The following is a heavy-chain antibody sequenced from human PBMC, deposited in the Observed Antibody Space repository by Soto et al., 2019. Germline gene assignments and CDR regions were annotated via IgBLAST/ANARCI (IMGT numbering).Heavy chain of an antibody. CDR2: IKQDGSEK. CDR3: ARDADASGWYHYGMDV. J-gene: IGHJ6*02. Sequence: SGFTLSSYWMNWVRQAPGKGLEWVANIKQDGSEKYYVDSVKGRFIISRDNAKNSLYLQLNSLRAEDTAVYYCARDADASGWYHYGMDVWGQGALVTVSS. V-gene: IGHV3-7*01. D-gene: IGHD6-19*01. CDR1: GFTLSSYW.